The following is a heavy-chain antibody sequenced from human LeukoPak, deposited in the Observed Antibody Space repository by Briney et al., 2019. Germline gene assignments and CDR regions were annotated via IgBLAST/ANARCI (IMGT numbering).Heavy chain of an antibody. J-gene: IGHJ4*02. CDR2: ISSGSSTI. Sequence: GGSLRLSCAASGFTFSTYSMNWVRQAPGKGLEWVSSISSGSSTIYYADSVKGRFTISRDNAKNSLYLQMSSLRAEDTAVYYCARDGVFSFAYWGQGPLVTVPS. D-gene: IGHD3-3*01. CDR1: GFTFSTYS. V-gene: IGHV3-48*01. CDR3: ARDGVFSFAY.